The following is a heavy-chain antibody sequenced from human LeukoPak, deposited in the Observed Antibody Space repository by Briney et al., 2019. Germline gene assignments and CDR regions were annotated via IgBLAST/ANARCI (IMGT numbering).Heavy chain of an antibody. D-gene: IGHD3-3*02. CDR2: IIPILGIA. Sequence: SVKVSCKASGGTFSSYAISWVRQAPGQGPERMGRIIPILGIANYAQKFQGRVTITADKSTSTAYMELSSLRSEDTAVYYCARDISSVRGSDYWGQGTLVTVSS. V-gene: IGHV1-69*04. CDR1: GGTFSSYA. CDR3: ARDISSVRGSDY. J-gene: IGHJ4*02.